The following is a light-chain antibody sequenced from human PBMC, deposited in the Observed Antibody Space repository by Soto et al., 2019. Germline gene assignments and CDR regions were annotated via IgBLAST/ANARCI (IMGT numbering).Light chain of an antibody. Sequence: DIQLIQSPATLSASVGDRITITCRASENIFKFLAWYQQRSGSAPNLLIYSASDLESGLPSRFSGSGSGTDFTLTIDKLQPDVVSTYYCHHYNTPPITFGGGTKVDVK. CDR2: SAS. CDR3: HHYNTPPIT. V-gene: IGKV1-5*01. J-gene: IGKJ4*01. CDR1: ENIFKF.